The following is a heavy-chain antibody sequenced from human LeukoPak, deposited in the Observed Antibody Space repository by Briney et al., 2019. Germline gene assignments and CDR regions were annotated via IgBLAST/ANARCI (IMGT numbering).Heavy chain of an antibody. D-gene: IGHD1-20*01. CDR1: GFSFNNYW. CDR3: ARGGITGMFFDY. Sequence: GGSLRLSCATSGFSFNNYWMGWVRQAPGKGLQWVANIKQDGSEKDYVDSVKGRFTISRDNAKNSQHLQMNSLRAEDTAVYYCARGGITGMFFDYWGQGTLVTVSS. J-gene: IGHJ4*02. CDR2: IKQDGSEK. V-gene: IGHV3-7*04.